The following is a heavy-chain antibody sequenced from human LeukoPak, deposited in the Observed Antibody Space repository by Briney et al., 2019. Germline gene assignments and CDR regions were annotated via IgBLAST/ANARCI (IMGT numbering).Heavy chain of an antibody. CDR1: GFTFSSYS. CDR2: ISSSRYI. Sequence: GGSLRLSCAASGFTFSSYSMNWVRQAPGKGLEWISSISSSRYIYYADSVKGRFTISRDNAKSSLYLQMNSLRAEDTAIYYCARDERLLSFLKWGQGTLVTVSS. D-gene: IGHD3-3*01. CDR3: ARDERLLSFLK. J-gene: IGHJ4*02. V-gene: IGHV3-21*04.